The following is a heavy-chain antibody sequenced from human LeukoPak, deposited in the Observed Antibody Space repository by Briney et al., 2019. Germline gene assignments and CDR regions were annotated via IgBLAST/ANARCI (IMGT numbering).Heavy chain of an antibody. D-gene: IGHD3-22*01. CDR1: GFTFSSYA. CDR2: ISGSGGST. V-gene: IGHV3-23*01. Sequence: GGSLRLSCAASGFTFSSYAMSRVRQAPGKGLEWVSAISGSGGSTYYADSVKGRFTISRDNSKNTLYLQMNSLRAEDTAVYYCAKDTRRGLYYDSSGSLDYWGQGTLVTVSS. J-gene: IGHJ4*02. CDR3: AKDTRRGLYYDSSGSLDY.